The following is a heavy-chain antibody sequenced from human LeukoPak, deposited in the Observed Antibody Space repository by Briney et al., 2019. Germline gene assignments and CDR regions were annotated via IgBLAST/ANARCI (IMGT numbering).Heavy chain of an antibody. V-gene: IGHV4-39*07. J-gene: IGHJ6*02. D-gene: IGHD6-19*01. CDR1: GGSISSSSYY. CDR2: INHSGST. Sequence: PSETLSLTCTVSGGSISSSSYYWGWIRQPPGKGLEWIGEINHSGSTNYNPSLKSRVTISVDTSKNQFSLKLSSVTAADTAVYYCARCSRVDSSGSLPFYYYYGMDVWGQGTTVTVSS. CDR3: ARCSRVDSSGSLPFYYYYGMDV.